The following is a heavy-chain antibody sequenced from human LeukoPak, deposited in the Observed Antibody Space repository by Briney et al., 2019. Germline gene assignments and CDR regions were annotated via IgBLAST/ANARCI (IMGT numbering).Heavy chain of an antibody. D-gene: IGHD3-10*01. V-gene: IGHV3-11*01. CDR3: ARARSTMVRGVIRFDP. Sequence: PGGSLRLSCAASGFTFSNAWMSWVRQAPGKGLEWVSYISSSGSTIYYADSVKGRFTISRDNAKNSLYLQMNSLRAEDTAVYYCARARSTMVRGVIRFDPWGQGTLVTVSS. CDR1: GFTFSNAW. J-gene: IGHJ5*02. CDR2: ISSSGSTI.